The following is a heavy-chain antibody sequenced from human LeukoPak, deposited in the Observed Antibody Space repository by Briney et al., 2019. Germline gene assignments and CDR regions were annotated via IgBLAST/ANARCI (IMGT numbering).Heavy chain of an antibody. V-gene: IGHV3-21*01. J-gene: IGHJ5*02. D-gene: IGHD2-2*01. CDR2: ISISSRYI. Sequence: NPGGSLRLFCAASGFTLSNYDMNWVRQAPGKGLEWVSSISISSRYIYYKDSVRGRFTISRDDAKNSLYLEMNSLRAEDTAVYYCARADCSSSTCYLRRSWFDPWGQGTLVTVSS. CDR3: ARADCSSSTCYLRRSWFDP. CDR1: GFTLSNYD.